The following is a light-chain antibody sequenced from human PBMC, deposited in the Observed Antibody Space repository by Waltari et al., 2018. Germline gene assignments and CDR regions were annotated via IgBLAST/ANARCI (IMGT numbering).Light chain of an antibody. Sequence: DIVMTQSPLSLPVTPGKPASISCRSSQSLLHSNGYNYLDWYLQKPGQSPQLLIYLGSNRASGVPDRFSGSGAGTDFTLKIIRVEAEDVGVYYCMQALHTPTFGQGTKVEIK. J-gene: IGKJ1*01. CDR3: MQALHTPT. CDR2: LGS. CDR1: QSLLHSNGYNY. V-gene: IGKV2-28*01.